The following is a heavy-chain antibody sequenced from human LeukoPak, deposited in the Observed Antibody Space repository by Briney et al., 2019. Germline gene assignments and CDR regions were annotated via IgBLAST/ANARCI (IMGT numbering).Heavy chain of an antibody. Sequence: PGGSLRLSCAASGFSFSNYWMHWVRQAPGKGLVWVSRINSDGSSTTYADSVKGRFTISRDNAKNTLYLQMNSLRAEDTAVYYCARSPNYKGYFDYWGQGTLVTVSS. CDR2: INSDGSST. V-gene: IGHV3-74*01. J-gene: IGHJ4*02. D-gene: IGHD3-10*01. CDR1: GFSFSNYW. CDR3: ARSPNYKGYFDY.